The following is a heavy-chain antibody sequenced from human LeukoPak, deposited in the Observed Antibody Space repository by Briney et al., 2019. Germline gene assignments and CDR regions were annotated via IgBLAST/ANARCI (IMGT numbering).Heavy chain of an antibody. J-gene: IGHJ6*03. CDR3: ARNEAGYHYYLGF. CDR2: ISYDDKFR. Sequence: VRSPRLSSAPSVFTSTNYAMDWVSEAPGKGQERVAVISYDDKFRFYADSMKGRFTISRDNSKNTLYLQMSNVRPEDTARYYCARNEAGYHYYLGFWGEGTTVTVSS. CDR1: VFTSTNYA. V-gene: IGHV3-30*07. D-gene: IGHD1-14*01.